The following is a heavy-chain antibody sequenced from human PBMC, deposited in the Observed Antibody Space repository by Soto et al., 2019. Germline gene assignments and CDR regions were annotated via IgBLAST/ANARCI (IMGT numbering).Heavy chain of an antibody. CDR1: GFTFSSYA. CDR2: ISGSGGST. D-gene: IGHD2-15*01. V-gene: IGHV3-23*01. Sequence: GGSLRLSCAASGFTFSSYAMSWVRQAPGKGLEWVSAISGSGGSTYYADSVKGRFTISRDNSKNTLYLQMNSLRAEDTAVYYCAKDPTEVVVAATIMYYFDYWGQGTLVTVSS. CDR3: AKDPTEVVVAATIMYYFDY. J-gene: IGHJ4*02.